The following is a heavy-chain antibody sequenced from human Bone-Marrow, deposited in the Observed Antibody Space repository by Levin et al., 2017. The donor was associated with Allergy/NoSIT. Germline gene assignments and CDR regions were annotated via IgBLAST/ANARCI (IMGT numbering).Heavy chain of an antibody. J-gene: IGHJ6*02. CDR1: GFDFSRSG. CDR3: VRDLTTVRGGMDV. D-gene: IGHD1-1*01. CDR2: IRPTSEII. Sequence: LGESLKISCAASGFDFSRSGMNWVRQAPGQGPEWVSYIRPTSEIIHYADSVKGRFTISRDNRKNSLYLQMNSLRVEDTATYYCVRDLTTVRGGMDVWGQGTTVTVSS. V-gene: IGHV3-48*04.